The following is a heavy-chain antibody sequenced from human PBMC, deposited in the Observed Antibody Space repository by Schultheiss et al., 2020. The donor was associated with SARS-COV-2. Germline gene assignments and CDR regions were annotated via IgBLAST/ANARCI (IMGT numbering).Heavy chain of an antibody. J-gene: IGHJ6*02. CDR3: ARDEEVATSLIDYYYYGMDV. D-gene: IGHD5-12*01. Sequence: SETLSLTCAVYGGSFSGYYWSWIRQPPGKGLEWIGEINHSGSTNYNPSLKSRVTISVDTSKNQFSLKLSSVTAADTAVYYCARDEEVATSLIDYYYYGMDVWGQGTTVTVSS. V-gene: IGHV4-34*01. CDR1: GGSFSGYY. CDR2: INHSGST.